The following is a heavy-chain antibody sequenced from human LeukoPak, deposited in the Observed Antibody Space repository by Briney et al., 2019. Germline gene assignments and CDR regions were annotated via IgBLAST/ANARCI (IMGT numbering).Heavy chain of an antibody. CDR3: ARVRLYYGHDY. V-gene: IGHV4-34*01. CDR2: INHSGST. CDR1: GGSFRGYY. Sequence: PSETLSLTCAVYGGSFRGYYWSWIRQPPGKGLEWIGEINHSGSTNYNPSLKSRVTISVDTSKNQFSLKLSSVTAADTAVYYCARVRLYYGHDYWGQGTLVTVSS. D-gene: IGHD3-10*01. J-gene: IGHJ4*02.